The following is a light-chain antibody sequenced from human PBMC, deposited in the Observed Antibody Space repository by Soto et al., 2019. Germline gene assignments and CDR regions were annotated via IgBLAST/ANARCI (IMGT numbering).Light chain of an antibody. Sequence: QSALTQPHSASGSPGQSLTISCTGTSSDVGAYNYVSWYQQHPGTAPKAIIYEVSKRPSGVPDRFAGAKSGNTASLTVSGLQAEDEADYYCSSYAGSYYVFGTGTKLTVL. CDR2: EVS. J-gene: IGLJ1*01. CDR1: SSDVGAYNY. V-gene: IGLV2-8*01. CDR3: SSYAGSYYV.